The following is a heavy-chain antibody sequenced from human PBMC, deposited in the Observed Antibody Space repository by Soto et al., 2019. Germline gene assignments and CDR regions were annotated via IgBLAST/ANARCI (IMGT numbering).Heavy chain of an antibody. J-gene: IGHJ3*02. V-gene: IGHV3-9*01. CDR3: AKDILSGDGSAFDI. CDR2: ISWNSGSI. Sequence: PGGSLRLSCAASGFTFDDYAMHWVRQAPGKGLEWVSGISWNSGSIGYADSVKGRFTISRDNAKNSLYLQMNSLRAEDTALYYCAKDILSGDGSAFDIWGQGTMVTVSS. CDR1: GFTFDDYA. D-gene: IGHD2-15*01.